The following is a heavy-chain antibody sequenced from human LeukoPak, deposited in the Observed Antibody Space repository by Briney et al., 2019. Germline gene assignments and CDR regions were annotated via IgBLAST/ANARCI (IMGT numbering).Heavy chain of an antibody. CDR1: GGSINRYY. CDR3: ARHEGGTTYDY. J-gene: IGHJ4*02. Sequence: SETLSLTCTVSGGSINRYYWSWIRQPPGKGLEWIGHISFSGSTDNNPSLKSGVSISADTSKIQFSLRLASETAADTAVYDCARHEGGTTYDYWGQGTLVTVSS. D-gene: IGHD1-7*01. CDR2: ISFSGST. V-gene: IGHV4-59*08.